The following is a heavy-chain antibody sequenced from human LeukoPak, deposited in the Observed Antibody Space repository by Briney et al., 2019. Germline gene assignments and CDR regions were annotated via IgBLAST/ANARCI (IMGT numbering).Heavy chain of an antibody. CDR3: ARAERRALNYYGSGSYYNLDWGFDP. Sequence: PSETLSLTCTVSGGSISSYYWSWIRQPPGKGLEWIGYIYYSGSTNYNPSLKSRVTISVDTSKNQFSLKLSSVTAADTAVYYCARAERRALNYYGSGSYYNLDWGFDPWGQGTLVTVSS. V-gene: IGHV4-59*01. CDR1: GGSISSYY. D-gene: IGHD3-10*01. CDR2: IYYSGST. J-gene: IGHJ5*02.